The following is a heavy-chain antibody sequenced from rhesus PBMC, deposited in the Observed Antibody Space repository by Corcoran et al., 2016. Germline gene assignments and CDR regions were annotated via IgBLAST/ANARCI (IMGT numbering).Heavy chain of an antibody. D-gene: IGHD6-25*01. CDR1: GYSISSGYG. Sequence: QLQLQESGPGLVKPSETLSLTCAVSGYSISSGYGWSWIRQPPGKGLEWIGYISYSGSTSYNPSLKSRVTISRDTSKNQFSLKLSSVTAADTAVYYCARVPYSGSFWYFDLWGPGTPITISS. J-gene: IGHJ2*01. CDR3: ARVPYSGSFWYFDL. CDR2: ISYSGST. V-gene: IGHV4-122*02.